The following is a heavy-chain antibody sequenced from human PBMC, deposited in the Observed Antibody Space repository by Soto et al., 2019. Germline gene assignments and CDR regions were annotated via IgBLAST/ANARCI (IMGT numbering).Heavy chain of an antibody. D-gene: IGHD6-13*01. J-gene: IGHJ5*02. V-gene: IGHV4-4*07. Sequence: SETLSLTCTVSGGSISNYYCNWIRQPAGKGLEWIGRIDTSGSTNYNPSLTSRVTMSVDTSKNQFSLKLSSVTAADTAVYYCDSSSWYGDNWFDPCGQGSLVTVSA. CDR1: GGSISNYY. CDR3: DSSSWYGDNWFDP. CDR2: IDTSGST.